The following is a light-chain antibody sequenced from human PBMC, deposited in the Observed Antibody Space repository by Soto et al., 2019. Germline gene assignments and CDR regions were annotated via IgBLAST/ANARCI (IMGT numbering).Light chain of an antibody. J-gene: IGKJ5*01. CDR3: QQYGTSPIA. CDR1: QNVGGRF. V-gene: IGKV3-20*01. CDR2: VAS. Sequence: EIVLAQSPGTLSLSRGERATLSCRASQNVGGRFLAWYQQKPGQAPRLLINVASTRATGIPDRFSGSGSGTDFTLTISRLEPEDFAVYYCQQYGTSPIAFGQGTRLEIK.